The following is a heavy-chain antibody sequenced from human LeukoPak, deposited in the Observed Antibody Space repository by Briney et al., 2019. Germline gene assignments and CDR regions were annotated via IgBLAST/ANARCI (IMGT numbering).Heavy chain of an antibody. CDR3: AKDWGSGGWYNYFDP. CDR1: GFTISSHG. CDR2: ISYHGNTE. D-gene: IGHD3-16*01. V-gene: IGHV3-30*18. J-gene: IGHJ5*02. Sequence: GGSLRLSCAVSGFTISSHGMHGVRQAPGKGPEWVAMISYHGNTEYYGDSVKGRFTISRDNSKNTLYLQMDSLRAEDTAVYDCAKDWGSGGWYNYFDPWGQGTLVTVSS.